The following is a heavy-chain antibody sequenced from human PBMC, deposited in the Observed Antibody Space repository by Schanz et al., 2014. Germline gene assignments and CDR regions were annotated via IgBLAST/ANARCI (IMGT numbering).Heavy chain of an antibody. CDR1: GFTVDSNY. D-gene: IGHD1-26*01. V-gene: IGHV3-7*01. Sequence: EVQLVESGGGLIQPGGSLRLSCAVSGFTVDSNYMSWVRQAPGKGLEWVANIKQDGSAKNYVDSVKGRFTISRDNPKNSLCLQMNSLRAEDTAVYYCARGLIVGDGQHFYFSYGLDVWGQGTTVTVSS. CDR3: ARGLIVGDGQHFYFSYGLDV. J-gene: IGHJ6*02. CDR2: IKQDGSAK.